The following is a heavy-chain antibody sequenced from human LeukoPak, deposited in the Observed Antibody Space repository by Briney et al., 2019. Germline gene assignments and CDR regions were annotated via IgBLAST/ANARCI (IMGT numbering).Heavy chain of an antibody. Sequence: PGGSLRLSCAASRFTFSSYAMSWVRQAPGKGLEWVSAISGSGGSTYYADSVKGRFTISRDNSKNTLYLQMNSLRAEDTAVYYCAKDPGSSGWLERYYFDYWGQGTLVTVSS. CDR3: AKDPGSSGWLERYYFDY. CDR1: RFTFSSYA. V-gene: IGHV3-23*01. J-gene: IGHJ4*02. CDR2: ISGSGGST. D-gene: IGHD6-19*01.